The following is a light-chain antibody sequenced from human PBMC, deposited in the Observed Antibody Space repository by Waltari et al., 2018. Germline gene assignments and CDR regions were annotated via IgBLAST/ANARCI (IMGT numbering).Light chain of an antibody. CDR1: RGHRSNV. Sequence: QLVLTQSPSASASLGAPVKLTCTLRRGHRSNVIARHPQQPDKGPRYLMKVNSDGSQSKGDDIPDRFSGSGSGAERYLTISSLQSEDEADYYCQTGGHGTWVFGGGTKLTVL. V-gene: IGLV4-69*01. CDR2: VNSDGSQ. CDR3: QTGGHGTWV. J-gene: IGLJ3*02.